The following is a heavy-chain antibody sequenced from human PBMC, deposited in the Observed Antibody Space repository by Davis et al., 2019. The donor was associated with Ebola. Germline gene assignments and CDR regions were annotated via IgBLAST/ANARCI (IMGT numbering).Heavy chain of an antibody. V-gene: IGHV3-74*01. CDR2: INSDGSST. CDR3: AREEQQLVHPYYYYGMDV. J-gene: IGHJ6*02. CDR1: CFPFRSFW. Sequence: GESLKISCAASCFPFRSFWMHWVRQAPGKGLVWVSRINSDGSSTSYADSVKGRFTISRDNAKNTLYLQMNSLRAEDTAVYYCAREEQQLVHPYYYYGMDVWGQGTTVTVSS. D-gene: IGHD6-13*01.